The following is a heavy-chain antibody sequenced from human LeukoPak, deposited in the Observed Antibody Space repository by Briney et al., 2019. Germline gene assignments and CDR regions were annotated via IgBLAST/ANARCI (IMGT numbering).Heavy chain of an antibody. V-gene: IGHV3-7*01. CDR3: ARKGYSYGTFDY. CDR1: GFTFSNYW. CDR2: IKQDGSEK. J-gene: IGHJ4*02. D-gene: IGHD5-18*01. Sequence: GGSLRLSCAASGFTFSNYWMSWVRQAPGKGLEWVANIKQDGSEKYYVDSVKGRFTISRDNAKNSLSLQMNSLRAEDTAVYYCARKGYSYGTFDYWGQGTLVTVSS.